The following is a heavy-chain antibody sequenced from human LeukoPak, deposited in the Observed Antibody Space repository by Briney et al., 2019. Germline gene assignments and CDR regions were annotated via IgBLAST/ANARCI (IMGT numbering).Heavy chain of an antibody. CDR1: GGSISSYY. D-gene: IGHD4-17*01. CDR2: IYYSGST. CDR3: AKYGPWAFDY. V-gene: IGHV4-59*01. Sequence: PSETLSLTCTVSGGSISSYYWSWIRQPPGKGLEWIGYIYYSGSTNYNPSLKSRVTISVDTSKNQFSLKLSSVTAADTAVYYCAKYGPWAFDYWGQGTLVTVSS. J-gene: IGHJ4*02.